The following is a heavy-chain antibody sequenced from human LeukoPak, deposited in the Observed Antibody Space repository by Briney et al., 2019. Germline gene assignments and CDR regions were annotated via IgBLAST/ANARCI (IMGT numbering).Heavy chain of an antibody. D-gene: IGHD6-13*01. J-gene: IGHJ5*02. V-gene: IGHV4-31*03. CDR2: IYYSGST. Sequence: PSQTLSLTCTVSGDSISSGGYYWSWIRQHPGKGLEWIGYIYYSGSTYYNPSLKSRVTISVDTSKNQFSLKLSSVTAADTAVYYCARVEYSSSFWFDPWGQGTLVTVSS. CDR3: ARVEYSSSFWFDP. CDR1: GDSISSGGYY.